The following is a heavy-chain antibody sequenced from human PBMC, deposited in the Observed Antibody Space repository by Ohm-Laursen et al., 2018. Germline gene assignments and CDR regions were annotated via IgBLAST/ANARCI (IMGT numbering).Heavy chain of an antibody. J-gene: IGHJ4*02. CDR1: GGSISSGGYY. Sequence: TLSLTCTVSGGSISSGGYYWSWIRQHPGKGLEWIGYIYYSGSTYYNPSLKSRVTISVDTSKNQFSLKLSSVTAADTAVYYCARDDGGSRDNYNVFDYWGQGTLVTVSS. D-gene: IGHD5-24*01. CDR2: IYYSGST. CDR3: ARDDGGSRDNYNVFDY. V-gene: IGHV4-31*03.